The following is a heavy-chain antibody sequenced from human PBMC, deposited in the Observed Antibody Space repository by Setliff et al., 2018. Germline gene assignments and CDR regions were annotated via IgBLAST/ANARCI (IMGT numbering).Heavy chain of an antibody. D-gene: IGHD2-15*01. J-gene: IGHJ4*02. CDR3: ATSGFCSSGSCYSFDD. Sequence: SETLSLTCGVYGGGGSFSNYYWSWIRQPPGKGLGWIGEISPVGSTNYNPSLRSRVTMSLDASKNRFSLNLTSVTAADTAVYFCATSGFCSSGSCYSFDDWGQGALVTVSS. CDR2: ISPVGST. V-gene: IGHV4-34*01. CDR1: GGGGSFSNYY.